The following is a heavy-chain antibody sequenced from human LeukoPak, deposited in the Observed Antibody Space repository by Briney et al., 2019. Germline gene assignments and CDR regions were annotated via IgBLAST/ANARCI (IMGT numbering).Heavy chain of an antibody. CDR1: RFTFLIYA. V-gene: IGHV3-23*01. CDR3: ARGALRGWYLLDN. D-gene: IGHD6-19*01. J-gene: IGHJ4*02. CDR2: ICHRGATT. Sequence: GGSLRLSRASSRFTFLIYALYWVRQALGKGLERVSLICHRGATTDFAGSLQGRFTNSRDNTKNTLFLQMNNLRAEDTAVYYCARGALRGWYLLDNWGQGILVTVSS.